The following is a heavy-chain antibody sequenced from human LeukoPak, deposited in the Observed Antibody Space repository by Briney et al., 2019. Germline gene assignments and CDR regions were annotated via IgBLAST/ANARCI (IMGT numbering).Heavy chain of an antibody. V-gene: IGHV3-48*04. D-gene: IGHD6-19*01. CDR3: AKASTRSFSSGYYGNAFDI. Sequence: GRSLRLSCAASGFTFSNYAMHWVRQAPGKGLEWVSYISSSGSTIYYADSVKGRFTISRDNAKNSLYLQMNSLAEDMALYYCAKASTRSFSSGYYGNAFDIWGQGTMVTVSS. CDR2: ISSSGSTI. J-gene: IGHJ3*02. CDR1: GFTFSNYA.